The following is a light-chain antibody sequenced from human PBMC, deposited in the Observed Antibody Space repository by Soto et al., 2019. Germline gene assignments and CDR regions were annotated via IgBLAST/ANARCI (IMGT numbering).Light chain of an antibody. CDR3: QQYDIWPLT. J-gene: IGKJ4*01. CDR1: QDIRSN. CDR2: AAS. Sequence: EIVMTQSPATLSVSPGERATLSCRASQDIRSNLAWYQHKPGQAPRLLIYAASTRATGIPARFSGSASGTEFTLTISSLQSEDFAVYNCQQYDIWPLTFGGGNKVEIK. V-gene: IGKV3-15*01.